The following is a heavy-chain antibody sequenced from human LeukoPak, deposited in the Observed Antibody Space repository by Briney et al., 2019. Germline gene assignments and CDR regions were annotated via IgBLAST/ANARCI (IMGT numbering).Heavy chain of an antibody. CDR2: IYPGDSDT. Sequence: GESLKISCKGSGYSFASYWIGWVRQMPGKGLGWMGIIYPGDSDTRYSPSFQGQVTISADKSISTAYLQWSSLKASDTAMYYCARREGITGTTKWFDPWGQGALVTVSS. D-gene: IGHD1-7*01. V-gene: IGHV5-51*01. CDR3: ARREGITGTTKWFDP. J-gene: IGHJ5*02. CDR1: GYSFASYW.